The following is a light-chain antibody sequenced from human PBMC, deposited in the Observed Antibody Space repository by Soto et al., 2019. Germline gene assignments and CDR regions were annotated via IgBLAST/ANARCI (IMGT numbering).Light chain of an antibody. J-gene: IGKJ4*01. CDR2: ATS. Sequence: DIRLTQSRSSLSASVGDRVTITCSASQAISSYLAWYQQKPGKVPELLIYATSTLQSGAPSRFSGSGSGTDFTLTISSLQPEDVATYYCHKYNHAPTFGGGTKVEIK. CDR1: QAISSY. V-gene: IGKV1-27*01. CDR3: HKYNHAPT.